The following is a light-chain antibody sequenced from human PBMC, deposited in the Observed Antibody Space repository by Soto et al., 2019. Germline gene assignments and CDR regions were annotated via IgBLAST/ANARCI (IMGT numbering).Light chain of an antibody. J-gene: IGKJ1*01. CDR3: QKYDTAPQT. V-gene: IGKV1-27*01. CDR2: AAS. Sequence: DIQMTQSPSSLSASVGDTVTITCRASQGIIDYVAWYQQRPGKIPKLLIYAASTLQTGVPSRFSGSGAGTDFTLTIRSLQPEDVATYYCQKYDTAPQTVGQGTKVEIK. CDR1: QGIIDY.